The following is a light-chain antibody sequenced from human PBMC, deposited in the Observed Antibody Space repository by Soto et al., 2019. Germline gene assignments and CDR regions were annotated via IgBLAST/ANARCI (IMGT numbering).Light chain of an antibody. V-gene: IGLV2-14*01. CDR1: SSDVGGYNY. J-gene: IGLJ1*01. Sequence: QSVLTQPASVSGSPGQSITMSCTGTSSDVGGYNYVSWYQQHPGKAPKLMIYEVSNRPSGVSNRFSGSKSGNTASLTISGLQAEDEADYYCSSYTSSSTLVFGTGTKVTVL. CDR2: EVS. CDR3: SSYTSSSTLV.